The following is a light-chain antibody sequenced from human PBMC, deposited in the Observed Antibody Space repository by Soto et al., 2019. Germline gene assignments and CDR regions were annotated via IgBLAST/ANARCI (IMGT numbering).Light chain of an antibody. CDR1: QSISSC. CDR3: QQSYSTPRT. V-gene: IGKV1-39*01. Sequence: DIQMNQSTSSLSASVGDRVTITCRASQSISSCLNWYQQKPGKAPKLLIYAASSLQSGVPSRFSGSGSGTDFTLTIISLQPEDFATHYCQQSYSTPRTFGQGTKWQIK. J-gene: IGKJ1*01. CDR2: AAS.